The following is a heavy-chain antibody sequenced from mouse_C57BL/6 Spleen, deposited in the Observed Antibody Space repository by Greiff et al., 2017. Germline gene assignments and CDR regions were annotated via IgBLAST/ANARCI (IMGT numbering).Heavy chain of an antibody. CDR3: ARSEFTPWYCDV. CDR2: IHPNSGST. J-gene: IGHJ1*03. Sequence: QVQLQQPGAELVKPGASVKLSCKASGYTFTSYWMHWVKQRPGQGLEWIGMIHPNSGSTNYNEKFKSKATLTVDKSSSTAYMQLSSLTSEDSAVYYFARSEFTPWYCDVWGTGTTVTVSS. V-gene: IGHV1-64*01. CDR1: GYTFTSYW.